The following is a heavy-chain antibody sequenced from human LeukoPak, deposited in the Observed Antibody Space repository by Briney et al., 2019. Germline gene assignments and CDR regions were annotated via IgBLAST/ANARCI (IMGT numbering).Heavy chain of an antibody. V-gene: IGHV3-64*01. CDR1: GFTFSSYA. Sequence: SGGSLRLSCAASGFTFSSYAMHWVRQAPGKRLEYVSAINSNGGNTYYANSVRGRFTISRDNSKNTLYLQMGSLRAEDMAVYYCARIGDYGAFDIWGQGTMVTVSS. J-gene: IGHJ3*02. D-gene: IGHD4-17*01. CDR3: ARIGDYGAFDI. CDR2: INSNGGNT.